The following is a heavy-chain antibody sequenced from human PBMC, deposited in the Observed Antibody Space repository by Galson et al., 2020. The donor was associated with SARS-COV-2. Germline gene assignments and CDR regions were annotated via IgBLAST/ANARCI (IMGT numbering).Heavy chain of an antibody. CDR2: ISGSGGST. J-gene: IGHJ4*02. CDR1: GFTFSSYA. D-gene: IGHD5-18*01. Sequence: TGGSLRLSCAASGFTFSSYAMSWVRQAPGKGLEWVSAISGSGGSTYYADSVKGRFTISRDNSKNTLYLQMNSRRAEDTAVYYCAKEGSYGTGYFDYWGQGTLVTVSS. V-gene: IGHV3-23*01. CDR3: AKEGSYGTGYFDY.